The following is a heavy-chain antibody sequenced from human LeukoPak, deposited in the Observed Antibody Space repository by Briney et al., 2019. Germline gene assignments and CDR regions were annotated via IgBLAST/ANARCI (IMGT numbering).Heavy chain of an antibody. CDR1: GFTFSSYA. Sequence: QSGGSLRLSCAASGFTFSSYAMSWVRQAPGKGLEWVSAFSGSGGSTYYADSVKGRFTISRDNSKNTLYLQMNSLRAEDTAVYYCAKASVTPDQFDYWGQGTLVTVSS. J-gene: IGHJ4*02. CDR3: AKASVTPDQFDY. D-gene: IGHD4-17*01. V-gene: IGHV3-23*01. CDR2: FSGSGGST.